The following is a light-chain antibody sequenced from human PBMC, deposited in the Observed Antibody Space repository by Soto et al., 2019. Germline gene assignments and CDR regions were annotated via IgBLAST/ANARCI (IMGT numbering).Light chain of an antibody. J-gene: IGLJ1*01. CDR3: SSYTTANTYV. CDR1: SSDVGGYEY. CDR2: EVS. V-gene: IGLV2-14*01. Sequence: QSVLTQPASVSGSPGQSITISCTGTSSDVGGYEYVSWYQHHPGKAPKLMIYEVSNRPSGVSHRFSVSKSGNTASLTISGLQAEDEADYYCSSYTTANTYVFGTGTKVTVL.